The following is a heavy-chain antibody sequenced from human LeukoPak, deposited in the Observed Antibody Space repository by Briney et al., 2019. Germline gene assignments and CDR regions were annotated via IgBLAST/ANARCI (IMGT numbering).Heavy chain of an antibody. CDR2: IYGGGST. CDR1: GFTVNNNY. CDR3: ARVQRSSNWFDP. Sequence: GGSLRLSCAASGFTVNNNYVSWVRQAPGKGLEWVSVIYGGGSTYYADSVKGRFTISRGNSKNTVYLQMNSLRAEDAAVYYCARVQRSSNWFDPWGQGTLVTVSS. J-gene: IGHJ5*02. V-gene: IGHV3-53*01. D-gene: IGHD5-24*01.